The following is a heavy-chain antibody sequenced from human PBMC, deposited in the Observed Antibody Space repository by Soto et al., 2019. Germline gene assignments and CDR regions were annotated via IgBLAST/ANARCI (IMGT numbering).Heavy chain of an antibody. CDR3: ARLYCSSSSCYSVGAFDI. CDR2: IWFDGSDK. CDR1: GFTLSSNG. Sequence: PGGSRRFPCAAAGFTLSSNGMHWVRQAPGKGLEGVALIWFDGSDKYYVDSVKGRFTISRDNSKNTVHLQMNSLRVEDTAVYYCARLYCSSSSCYSVGAFDIRGQGTVVTVSS. D-gene: IGHD2-2*01. V-gene: IGHV3-33*01. J-gene: IGHJ3*02.